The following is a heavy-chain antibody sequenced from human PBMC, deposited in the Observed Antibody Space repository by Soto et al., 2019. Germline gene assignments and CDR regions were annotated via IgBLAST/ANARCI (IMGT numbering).Heavy chain of an antibody. CDR2: ISGSGGST. CDR1: GFTFSSYA. J-gene: IGHJ3*02. Sequence: GSLRLSCAASGFTFSSYAMSWVRQAPGKGLEWVSAISGSGGSTYYADSVKGRFTISRDNSKNTLYLQMNSLRAEDTAVYYCAKPSGYSSSWYAFDIWGQGTMGIVAS. D-gene: IGHD6-13*01. CDR3: AKPSGYSSSWYAFDI. V-gene: IGHV3-23*01.